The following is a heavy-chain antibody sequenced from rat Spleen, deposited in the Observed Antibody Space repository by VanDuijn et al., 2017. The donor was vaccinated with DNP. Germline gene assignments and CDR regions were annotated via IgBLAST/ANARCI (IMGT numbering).Heavy chain of an antibody. J-gene: IGHJ1*01. CDR1: GFSLNSYG. V-gene: IGHV2S12*01. Sequence: QVQLKESGPGLVQPSQTLSLTCTVSGFSLNSYGVSWVRQPPGKGLEWIAAISSGGITYYNSALKSRLSISRDTAKSQVLLKMNSLQTEDTAMYFCARSRSRGYVWWYFDLWGPGTMVTVSS. D-gene: IGHD1-11*01. CDR2: ISSGGIT. CDR3: ARSRSRGYVWWYFDL.